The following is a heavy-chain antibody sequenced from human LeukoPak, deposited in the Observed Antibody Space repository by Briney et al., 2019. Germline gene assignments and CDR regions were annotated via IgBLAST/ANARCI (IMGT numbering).Heavy chain of an antibody. CDR1: GYTFTSYD. Sequence: AASVKVSFKASGYTFTSYDINWVRQATGQGLEWMGWMNPNSGNTGYAQKFQGRVTMTRNTSISTAYMELSSLRSEDTAVYYCARGKVVVAANFDYYMDVWGKGTTVTISS. D-gene: IGHD2-15*01. CDR3: ARGKVVVAANFDYYMDV. CDR2: MNPNSGNT. V-gene: IGHV1-8*01. J-gene: IGHJ6*03.